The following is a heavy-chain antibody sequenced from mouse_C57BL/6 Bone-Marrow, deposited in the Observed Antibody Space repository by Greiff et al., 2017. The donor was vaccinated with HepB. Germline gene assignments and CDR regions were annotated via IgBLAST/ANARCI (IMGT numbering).Heavy chain of an antibody. J-gene: IGHJ4*01. CDR1: GYTFTSYD. V-gene: IGHV1-85*01. CDR3: ARGGITTVVSPSMDY. Sequence: QVQLKESGPELVKPGASVKLSCKASGYTFTSYDINWVKQRPGQGLEWIGWIYPRDGSTKYNEKFKGKATLTVDTSSSTAYMELHSLTSEDSAVYFCARGGITTVVSPSMDYWGQGTSVTVSS. D-gene: IGHD1-1*01. CDR2: IYPRDGST.